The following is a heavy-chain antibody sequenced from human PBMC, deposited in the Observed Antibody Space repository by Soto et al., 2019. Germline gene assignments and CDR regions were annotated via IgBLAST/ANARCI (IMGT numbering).Heavy chain of an antibody. CDR3: ARWISGGYSDWFDP. J-gene: IGHJ5*02. D-gene: IGHD1-26*01. CDR1: GYTFMRYG. Sequence: QVQLVQSGAEVKKPGASVKVSCKASGYTFMRYGFTWVRQAPGQGLEWMGWINVDNGETKYPQKIQGRVTITTDTSTSTVYMELRSLTSDDTAVYYCARWISGGYSDWFDPWGHGTLVNVSS. CDR2: INVDNGET. V-gene: IGHV1-18*04.